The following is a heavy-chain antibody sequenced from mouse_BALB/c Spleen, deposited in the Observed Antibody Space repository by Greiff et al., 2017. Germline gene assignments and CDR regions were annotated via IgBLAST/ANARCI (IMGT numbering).Heavy chain of an antibody. CDR1: GFTFSSYA. V-gene: IGHV5-6-5*01. D-gene: IGHD1-1*01. CDR3: ARGGSSYWYFDV. Sequence: EVHLVESGGGLVKPGGSLKLSCAASGFTFSSYAMSWVRQTPEKRLEWVASISSGGSTYYPDSVKGRFTISRDNARNILYLQMSSLRSEDTAMYYCARGGSSYWYFDVWGAGTTVTVSS. CDR2: ISSGGST. J-gene: IGHJ1*01.